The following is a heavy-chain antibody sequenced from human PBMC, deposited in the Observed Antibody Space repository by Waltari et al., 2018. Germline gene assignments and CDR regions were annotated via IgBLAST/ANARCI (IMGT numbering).Heavy chain of an antibody. V-gene: IGHV4-34*01. CDR3: ARRGFPGSFDY. Sequence: QVQLQQLGAGLLKPSETLSLTCAVFGGSFSGYYWSWIRQPPGKGLEWIGEINHSGSTNYNPSLKSRVTISVDTSKNQFSLKLSSVTAADTAVYYCARRGFPGSFDYWGQGTLVTVSS. CDR2: INHSGST. J-gene: IGHJ4*02. D-gene: IGHD3-10*01. CDR1: GGSFSGYY.